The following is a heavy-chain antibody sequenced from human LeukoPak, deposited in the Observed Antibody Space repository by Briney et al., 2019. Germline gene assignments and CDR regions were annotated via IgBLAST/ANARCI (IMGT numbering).Heavy chain of an antibody. J-gene: IGHJ5*02. CDR3: ARGSGWNNWFDP. V-gene: IGHV6-1*01. CDR2: TYYRSKWYN. Sequence: SQTLSLTFAISGDSVSSNSAAWNWIRQSPSRGLEWLGRTYYRSKWYNDYAVKSRITINPDTSKNQFSLQLNSVTPEDTAVYYCARGSGWNNWFDPWGQGTLVTVSS. D-gene: IGHD6-19*01. CDR1: GDSVSSNSAA.